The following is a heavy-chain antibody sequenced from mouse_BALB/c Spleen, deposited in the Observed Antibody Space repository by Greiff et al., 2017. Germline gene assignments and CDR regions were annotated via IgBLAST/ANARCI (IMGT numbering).Heavy chain of an antibody. Sequence: QVQLQQSGAELVRPGASVTLSCKASGYTFTDYEMHWVKQTPVHGLEWIGAIDPETGGTAYNQKFKGKATLTADKSSSTAYMELRSLTSEDSAVYYYTRSYYDYRPFAYWGQGTLVTVSA. CDR3: TRSYYDYRPFAY. CDR1: GYTFTDYE. CDR2: IDPETGGT. J-gene: IGHJ3*01. V-gene: IGHV1-15*01. D-gene: IGHD2-4*01.